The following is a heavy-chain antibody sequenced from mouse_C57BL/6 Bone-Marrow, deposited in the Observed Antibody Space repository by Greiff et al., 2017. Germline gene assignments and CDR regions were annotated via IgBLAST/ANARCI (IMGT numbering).Heavy chain of an antibody. Sequence: VQLQQSGAELVKPGASVKLSCKASGYTFTSYWMHWVKQRPGRGLEWIGRIDPNSGGTKYNEKFKSKATLTSDKPSSTAYMQLSSLISEDSAVYYGARSGGWLLYDYAMDYRGQGTSVTVSS. CDR3: ARSGGWLLYDYAMDY. CDR1: GYTFTSYW. V-gene: IGHV1-72*01. D-gene: IGHD2-3*01. CDR2: IDPNSGGT. J-gene: IGHJ4*01.